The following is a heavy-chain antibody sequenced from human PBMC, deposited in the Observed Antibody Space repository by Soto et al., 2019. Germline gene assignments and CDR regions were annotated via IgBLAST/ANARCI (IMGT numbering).Heavy chain of an antibody. CDR3: ARDPHYYYDSSGYYDY. Sequence: PGGSLRLSCAASGFTFSSYWMHWVRQAPGKGLVWVSRINSDGSSTSYADSVKGRFTISRDNAKNTLYLKMNSLRSEDTAVYYCARDPHYYYDSSGYYDYWGQGTLVTVAS. V-gene: IGHV3-74*01. CDR1: GFTFSSYW. D-gene: IGHD3-22*01. CDR2: INSDGSST. J-gene: IGHJ4*02.